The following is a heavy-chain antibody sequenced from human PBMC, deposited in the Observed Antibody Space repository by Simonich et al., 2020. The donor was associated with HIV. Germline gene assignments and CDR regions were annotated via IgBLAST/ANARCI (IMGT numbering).Heavy chain of an antibody. Sequence: EVQLVESGGGLVQPGRSLRLSCAASGFTFDDYAMHWVRQAQGKGREGVSGISWNRGSIGYADSVKGRFTISRDNAKNSLYLQMNSLRAEDMALYYCAKDRYSSSSGSFDYWGQGTLVTVSS. CDR2: ISWNRGSI. D-gene: IGHD6-6*01. J-gene: IGHJ4*02. V-gene: IGHV3-9*03. CDR1: GFTFDDYA. CDR3: AKDRYSSSSGSFDY.